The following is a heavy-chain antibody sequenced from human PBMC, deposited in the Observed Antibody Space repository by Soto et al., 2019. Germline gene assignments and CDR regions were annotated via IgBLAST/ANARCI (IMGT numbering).Heavy chain of an antibody. CDR2: ISGSGGST. CDR3: VKEELERQGSGFDY. J-gene: IGHJ4*02. D-gene: IGHD1-1*01. CDR1: GFTLSRYS. V-gene: IGHV3-23*01. Sequence: GGSLKLSCAASGFTLSRYSLSWVRPAPGKGLEWVSAISGSGGSTYYADSVKGRFTISRDNSKNTLYLQMNSLRAEDTAVYYCVKEELERQGSGFDYWGQGILVTVSS.